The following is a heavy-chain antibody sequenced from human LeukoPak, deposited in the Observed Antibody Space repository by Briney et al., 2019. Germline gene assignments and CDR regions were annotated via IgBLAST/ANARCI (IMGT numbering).Heavy chain of an antibody. CDR2: ISYDGSNK. Sequence: GGSLRLSCAASGFTFSSYGMHWVRQAPGKGLEWVAVISYDGSNKYYADPVKGRFTISRDNSKNTLYLQMNSLRAEDTAVYYCAKDQGYCSSTSCPYYYYYGMDVWGQGTTVTVSS. CDR1: GFTFSSYG. V-gene: IGHV3-30*18. D-gene: IGHD2-2*01. CDR3: AKDQGYCSSTSCPYYYYYGMDV. J-gene: IGHJ6*02.